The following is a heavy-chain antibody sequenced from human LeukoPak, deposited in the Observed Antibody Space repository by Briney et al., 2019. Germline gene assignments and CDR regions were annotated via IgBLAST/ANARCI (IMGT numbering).Heavy chain of an antibody. J-gene: IGHJ6*02. CDR2: IYYSGST. CDR1: GGSISSYY. D-gene: IGHD5-12*01. CDR3: ARLAPSGYDSYYYGMDV. Sequence: PSETLSLTCTASGGSISSYYWSWIRQPPGKGLEWIGYIYYSGSTNYNPSLKSRVTISVDTSKNQFSLKLSSVTAADTAVYYCARLAPSGYDSYYYGMDVWGQGTTVTVSS. V-gene: IGHV4-59*08.